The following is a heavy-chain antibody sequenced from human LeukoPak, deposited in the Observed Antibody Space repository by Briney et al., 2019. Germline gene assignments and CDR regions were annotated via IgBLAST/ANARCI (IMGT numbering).Heavy chain of an antibody. Sequence: PGGSLRLSCAASGFTFSTYWMSWVRQAPGKGLEWVAHIKKDGSEKYYVDSVKGRFTISRDNAKYSLYLQMNSLRAEDTAVYYCARDSSPPQFDYWGQGTLVTVSS. CDR1: GFTFSTYW. CDR3: ARDSSPPQFDY. J-gene: IGHJ4*02. CDR2: IKKDGSEK. V-gene: IGHV3-7*03.